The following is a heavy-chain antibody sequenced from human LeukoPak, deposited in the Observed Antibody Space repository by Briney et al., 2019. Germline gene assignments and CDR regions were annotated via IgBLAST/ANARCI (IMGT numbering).Heavy chain of an antibody. CDR3: ARVRPNWNDGTFDY. CDR2: IYPSGST. Sequence: SETLSLTCTVSGASITNYYGSWIRQSAGKGLEWIGRIYPSGSTHSNPSLKSRVTMSLDTSKNQFSLGLSSVTAADTAVYYCARVRPNWNDGTFDYWGQGTLVTVSS. CDR1: GASITNYY. J-gene: IGHJ4*02. D-gene: IGHD1-1*01. V-gene: IGHV4-4*07.